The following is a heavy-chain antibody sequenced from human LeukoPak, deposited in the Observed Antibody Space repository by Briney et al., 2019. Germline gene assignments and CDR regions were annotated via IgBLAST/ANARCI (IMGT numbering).Heavy chain of an antibody. D-gene: IGHD3-10*01. CDR1: GYTFTSYG. CDR2: ISAYNGNT. CDR3: ARDLSYYYGSGSYYFDY. Sequence: ATVKASCKASGYTFTSYGISWVRQAPGQGLEWMGWISAYNGNTNYAQKLQGRVTMTTDTSTSTAYMELRSLRSDDTAVYYCARDLSYYYGSGSYYFDYWGQGTLVTVSS. V-gene: IGHV1-18*04. J-gene: IGHJ4*02.